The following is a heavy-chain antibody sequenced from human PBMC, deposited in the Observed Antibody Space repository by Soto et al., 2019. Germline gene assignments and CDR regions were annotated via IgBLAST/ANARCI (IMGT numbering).Heavy chain of an antibody. CDR2: ISAYNGDT. CDR1: GYTFTTYG. D-gene: IGHD6-19*01. CDR3: VILDKRVADLDY. Sequence: QVQLVQSGAEVKEPGASVKVSCKTSGYTFTTYGIDWVRQDPGQGLEWMGWISAYNGDTKYAQKFQGRVTMTTDTSARTAYMERRRLRSDDTAVYYWVILDKRVADLDYWGQGTPVTVSS. V-gene: IGHV1-18*04. J-gene: IGHJ4*02.